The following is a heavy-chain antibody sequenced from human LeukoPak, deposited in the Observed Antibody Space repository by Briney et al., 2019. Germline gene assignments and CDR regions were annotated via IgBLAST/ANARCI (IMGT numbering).Heavy chain of an antibody. CDR2: IYTSGST. D-gene: IGHD2-15*01. J-gene: IGHJ4*02. CDR3: ARRGTYCSGGSCSDY. Sequence: SQTLSLTCTVSGGSISSGSYYWRWIRQPAGKGLEWIARIYTSGSTNYNPSLKSRVTISVDTSKNQFSLKLSSVTAADTAVYYCARRGTYCSGGSCSDYWGQGTLVTVSS. CDR1: GGSISSGSYY. V-gene: IGHV4-61*02.